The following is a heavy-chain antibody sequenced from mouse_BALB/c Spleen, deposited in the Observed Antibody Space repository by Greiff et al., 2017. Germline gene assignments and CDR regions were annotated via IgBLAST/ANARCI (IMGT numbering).Heavy chain of an antibody. CDR3: ARDAFFAY. Sequence: QVQLQQPGAELVKPGAPVKQSCKASGYTFTSYWMNWVKQRPGRGLEWIGRIDPSDSETHYNQKFKDKATLTVDKSSSTAYIQLSSLTSEDSAVYYCARDAFFAYWGQGTLVTVSA. J-gene: IGHJ3*01. V-gene: IGHV1-69*02. CDR1: GYTFTSYW. CDR2: IDPSDSET.